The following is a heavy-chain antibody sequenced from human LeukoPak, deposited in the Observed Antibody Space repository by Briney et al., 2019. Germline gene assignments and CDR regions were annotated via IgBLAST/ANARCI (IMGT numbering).Heavy chain of an antibody. CDR2: LHSNGAFT. Sequence: GGSLRLSCSASGFTLSNYWMHWVRHAPGKGLVWVARLHSNGAFTTYADSVKGRFTISRDTAKNTLYLQMNSLRVEDTAVYYCARFVVVSAGDYWGQGTLVTVSS. D-gene: IGHD2-21*02. CDR3: ARFVVVSAGDY. J-gene: IGHJ4*01. CDR1: GFTLSNYW. V-gene: IGHV3-74*01.